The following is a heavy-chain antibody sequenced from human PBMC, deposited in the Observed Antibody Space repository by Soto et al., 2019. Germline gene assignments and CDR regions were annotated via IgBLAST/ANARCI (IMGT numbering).Heavy chain of an antibody. D-gene: IGHD3-9*01. V-gene: IGHV1-8*01. Sequence: QVQLVQSGAEVKKPGASVKVSCKASGYTFTSYDINWVRQATGQGLEWMGWMNPNSGNTGYAQKFQGRVTMTRNTSISTAYMELSSLRSEDTAVYYCARGLLRYFDSLPAPYYYYGMDVWGQGTTVTVSS. CDR2: MNPNSGNT. CDR3: ARGLLRYFDSLPAPYYYYGMDV. CDR1: GYTFTSYD. J-gene: IGHJ6*02.